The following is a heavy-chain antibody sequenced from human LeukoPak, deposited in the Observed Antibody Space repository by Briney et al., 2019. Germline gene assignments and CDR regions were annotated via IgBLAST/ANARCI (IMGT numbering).Heavy chain of an antibody. D-gene: IGHD1-1*01. CDR1: GFTFSSYA. J-gene: IGHJ6*02. Sequence: GRSLRLSCAASGFTFSSYAMHWVRQAPGKGLEWVAVISYDGSNKYYVDSVKGRFTISRDNSKNTLYLQMNSLRAEDTAVYYCARDPEGLERRSGGVYYYYYGMDVWGQGTTVTVSS. CDR3: ARDPEGLERRSGGVYYYYYGMDV. CDR2: ISYDGSNK. V-gene: IGHV3-30*04.